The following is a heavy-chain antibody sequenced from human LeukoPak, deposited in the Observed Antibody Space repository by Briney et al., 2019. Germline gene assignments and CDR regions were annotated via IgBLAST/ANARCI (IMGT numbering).Heavy chain of an antibody. D-gene: IGHD3-16*01. CDR1: GFTFSSYA. CDR3: AKEGYVSWGAYFDY. J-gene: IGHJ4*02. CDR2: MSGSGGST. Sequence: GGSVRLSCAASGFTFSSYAMSWVRQAPGKGLECVSAMSGSGGSTYYADSVKGRFTISRDNPKNTLYLQMNSLRAEDTAVYYCAKEGYVSWGAYFDYWGQGTLVTVSS. V-gene: IGHV3-23*01.